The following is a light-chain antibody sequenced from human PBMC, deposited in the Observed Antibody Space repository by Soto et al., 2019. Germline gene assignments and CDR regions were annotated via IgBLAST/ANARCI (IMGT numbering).Light chain of an antibody. Sequence: SYELTQPPSLSVSPGQTARITCSGAGLSKRYVYWYQQKPGQAPVVVIYKDAERPSGIPERFSGSRSGTTATLTISGVQAEDEADYYCQSADSSATYDVFGTGTKVTVL. V-gene: IGLV3-25*03. CDR3: QSADSSATYDV. CDR2: KDA. CDR1: GLSKRY. J-gene: IGLJ1*01.